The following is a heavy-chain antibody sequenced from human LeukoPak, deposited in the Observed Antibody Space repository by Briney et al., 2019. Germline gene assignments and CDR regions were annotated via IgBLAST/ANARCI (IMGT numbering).Heavy chain of an antibody. Sequence: PGGSLRLSCAASGFTFSSYSMNWVRQAPGKGLEWVSYISCSSSTIYYADSVKGRFTISGDNAKNSPYLQMNSLRAEDTAVYYCARENVYESSGYYKITDYWGQGTLVTVSS. D-gene: IGHD3-22*01. J-gene: IGHJ4*02. CDR1: GFTFSSYS. V-gene: IGHV3-48*01. CDR3: ARENVYESSGYYKITDY. CDR2: ISCSSSTI.